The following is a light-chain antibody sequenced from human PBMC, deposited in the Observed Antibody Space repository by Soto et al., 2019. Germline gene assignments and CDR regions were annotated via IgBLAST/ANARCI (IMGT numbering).Light chain of an antibody. CDR2: GNS. Sequence: QSVLTQPPSVSGAPGQRVTISCTGSSSNIGAGYDVHWYQQLPGTAPKLLIYGNSNRPSGVPDRFSGSKSGTSASLAITGLQAEDEADYYCQSYDSSLSALFGTGTKVT. CDR1: SSNIGAGYD. CDR3: QSYDSSLSAL. V-gene: IGLV1-40*01. J-gene: IGLJ1*01.